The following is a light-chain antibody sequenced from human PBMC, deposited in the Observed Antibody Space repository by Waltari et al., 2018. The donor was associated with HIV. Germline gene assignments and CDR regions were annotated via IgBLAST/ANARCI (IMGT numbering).Light chain of an antibody. J-gene: IGKJ1*01. CDR1: QSISSY. CDR2: TAS. V-gene: IGKV1-39*01. CDR3: QQSYSTPWT. Sequence: DIQITQSPSSLYASVGDQVTITCRASQSISSYLNWYQQKPGKVPKLLIYTASSLQSGVPLRFSGSGSGTDFTLAISSLQPEDFATYYCQQSYSTPWTFGQGTKVEIK.